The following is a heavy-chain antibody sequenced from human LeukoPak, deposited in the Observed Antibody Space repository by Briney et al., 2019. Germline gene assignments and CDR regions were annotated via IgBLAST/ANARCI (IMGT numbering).Heavy chain of an antibody. CDR1: GFTFSSYW. CDR2: IKKDGSEK. J-gene: IGHJ5*02. D-gene: IGHD1-7*01. Sequence: SGGSLRLSCAASGFTFSSYWMSWVRQAPGKGLEWVANIKKDGSEKYYVDSVKGRFTISRDNAKNSLYLQMNGLRAEDTAAYYCARGATDTTRWFDPWGQGTLVTVSS. CDR3: ARGATDTTRWFDP. V-gene: IGHV3-7*01.